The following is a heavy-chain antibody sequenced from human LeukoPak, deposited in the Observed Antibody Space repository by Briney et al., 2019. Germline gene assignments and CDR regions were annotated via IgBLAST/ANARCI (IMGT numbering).Heavy chain of an antibody. CDR3: LAGPDAFGI. J-gene: IGHJ3*02. Sequence: GRSLRLSCAASGFTFSSYGMHWVRQAPGKGLEWVAVISYDGSNKYYADSVKGRFTISRDNSKNTLYLQMNSLRAEDTAVYYCLAGPDAFGIWGQGTMVTVSS. CDR1: GFTFSSYG. D-gene: IGHD6-19*01. CDR2: ISYDGSNK. V-gene: IGHV3-30*03.